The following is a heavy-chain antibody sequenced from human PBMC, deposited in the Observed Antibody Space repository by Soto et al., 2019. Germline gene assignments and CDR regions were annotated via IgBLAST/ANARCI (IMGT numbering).Heavy chain of an antibody. CDR3: ARLPAAMLGWFDP. D-gene: IGHD2-2*01. CDR2: IYYSGST. V-gene: IGHV4-59*08. Sequence: SETLSLTCTVSGGSISSYYWSWIRQPPGKGLEWIGYIYYSGSTNYNPSLKSRVTISVDTSKNQFSLKLSSVTAADTAVYYCARLPAAMLGWFDPWGQGTLVTVSS. CDR1: GGSISSYY. J-gene: IGHJ5*01.